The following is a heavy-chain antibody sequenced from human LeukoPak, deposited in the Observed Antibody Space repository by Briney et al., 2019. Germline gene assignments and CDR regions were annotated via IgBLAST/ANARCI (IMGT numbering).Heavy chain of an antibody. V-gene: IGHV4-59*01. CDR3: ARRAGAYSHPYDY. J-gene: IGHJ4*02. Sequence: SETLSLTCTVSGGSISSYYWSWIRQPPGKGLEWIGHIYYSGSTNYNPSLKSRVTISVDTSKNQFSLKLSSVTAADTAVYYCARRAGAYSHPYDYWGQGTLVTVSS. CDR1: GGSISSYY. CDR2: IYYSGST. D-gene: IGHD4/OR15-4a*01.